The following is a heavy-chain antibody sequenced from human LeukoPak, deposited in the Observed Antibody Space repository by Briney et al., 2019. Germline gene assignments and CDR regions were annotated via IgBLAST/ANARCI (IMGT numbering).Heavy chain of an antibody. CDR3: ARDTYYYGSGSLGEDAFDI. J-gene: IGHJ3*02. CDR2: ISGYNGDT. CDR1: GYTFTRCG. V-gene: IGHV1-18*01. D-gene: IGHD3-10*01. Sequence: ASVRVSCKTSGYTFTRCGVAWVRQAPGQGLEWMGWISGYNGDTNYAQKLQGRVTMTTDTSTSTAYMELRSLRSDDTAVYYCARDTYYYGSGSLGEDAFDIRGQGTMVTVSS.